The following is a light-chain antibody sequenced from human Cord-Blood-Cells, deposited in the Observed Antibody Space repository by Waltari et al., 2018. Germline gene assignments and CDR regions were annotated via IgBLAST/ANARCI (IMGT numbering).Light chain of an antibody. J-gene: IGLJ2*01. CDR1: SSDVGGYYY. CDR2: DVS. Sequence: SITISCTGTSSDVGGYYYVFSYQQHPGKAPQLMLYDVSNRPSGVSNRFSGSKSGNTASPTISGLQAEDEADYYFSSYTSSSTHVVLGRGTKLTVL. CDR3: SSYTSSSTHVV. V-gene: IGLV2-14*04.